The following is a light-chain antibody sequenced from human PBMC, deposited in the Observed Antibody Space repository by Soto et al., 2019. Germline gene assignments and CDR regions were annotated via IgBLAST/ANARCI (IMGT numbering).Light chain of an antibody. CDR2: GVT. CDR3: SSYTNSRTLL. CDR1: SDNY. V-gene: IGLV2-14*01. Sequence: QSALTQPASVSGSPGQSITISCTGTSDNYVSWYQQHPCKVPKLMIYGVTNRPSGVSDRFSGSKSGNTASLTISGLQTEDEADYYCSSYTNSRTLLFGAGTKLTVL. J-gene: IGLJ1*01.